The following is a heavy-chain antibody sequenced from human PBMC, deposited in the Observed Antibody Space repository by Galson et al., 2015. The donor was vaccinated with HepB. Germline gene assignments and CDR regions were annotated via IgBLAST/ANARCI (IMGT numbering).Heavy chain of an antibody. Sequence: SVKVSCKASGYTFTSYGISWVRQAPGQGLEWMGGFDPEDGETIYAQKFQGRVTMTEDTSTDTAYMELSSLRSEDTAVYYCATWGSHDAFDIWGQGTMVTVSS. V-gene: IGHV1-24*01. CDR2: FDPEDGET. D-gene: IGHD7-27*01. J-gene: IGHJ3*02. CDR3: ATWGSHDAFDI. CDR1: GYTFTSYG.